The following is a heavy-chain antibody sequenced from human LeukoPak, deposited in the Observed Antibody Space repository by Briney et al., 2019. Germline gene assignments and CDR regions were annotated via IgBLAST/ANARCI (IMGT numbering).Heavy chain of an antibody. CDR2: ISYDGSNK. CDR1: GFTFGNFW. CDR3: AKDHYYDSSGLDY. J-gene: IGHJ4*02. Sequence: GGSLRLSCAASGFTFGNFWMSWVRQAPGKGLEWVAVISYDGSNKYYADSVKGRFTISRDNSKNTLYLQMNSLGAEDTAVYYCAKDHYYDSSGLDYWGQGTLVTVSS. D-gene: IGHD3-22*01. V-gene: IGHV3-30*18.